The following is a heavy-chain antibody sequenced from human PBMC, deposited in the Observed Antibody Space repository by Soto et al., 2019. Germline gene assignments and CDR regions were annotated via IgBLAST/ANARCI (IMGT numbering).Heavy chain of an antibody. CDR2: IKQDGSEK. J-gene: IGHJ6*03. CDR3: ARDHPDYRYYYYMDV. V-gene: IGHV3-7*01. Sequence: GGSLRLSCAASGFTFSSYWMSWVRQAPGKGLEWVANIKQDGSEKYYVDSVKGRFTISRDNAKNSLYLQMNSLRAEDTAVYYCARDHPDYRYYYYMDVWGKGTTVTVSS. D-gene: IGHD4-17*01. CDR1: GFTFSSYW.